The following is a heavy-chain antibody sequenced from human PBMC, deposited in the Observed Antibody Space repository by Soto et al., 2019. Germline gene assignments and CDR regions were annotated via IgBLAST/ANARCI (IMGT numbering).Heavy chain of an antibody. CDR1: GYTFITYG. V-gene: IGHV1-18*01. CDR2: INPYSGNT. D-gene: IGHD4-17*01. CDR3: AKNAVSGDYASHLDY. J-gene: IGHJ4*02. Sequence: QIHLVQSGPEVGKPGASVKLSCKTSGYTFITYGLTWVRQAPGEGLEWMGWINPYSGNTAFAEKFQDRITVTTDTSTDTAYMELEDLDSDDTAVYYCAKNAVSGDYASHLDYWGQGTLVAVST.